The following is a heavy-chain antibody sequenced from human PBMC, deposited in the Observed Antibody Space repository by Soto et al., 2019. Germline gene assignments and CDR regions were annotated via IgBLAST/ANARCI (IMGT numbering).Heavy chain of an antibody. Sequence: LSLTCTVSGGSISSGGYYWSWIRQHPGKGLEWIGYIYYSGSTYYNPSLKSRVTVSVDTSKNQFSLKLSSVTAADTAVYYCARHPSDFWFDPWGQGTLVTVSS. J-gene: IGHJ5*02. CDR1: GGSISSGGYY. V-gene: IGHV4-31*03. CDR3: ARHPSDFWFDP. D-gene: IGHD2-21*02. CDR2: IYYSGST.